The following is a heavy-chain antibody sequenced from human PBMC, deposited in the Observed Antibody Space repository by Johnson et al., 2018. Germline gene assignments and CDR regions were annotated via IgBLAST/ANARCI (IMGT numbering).Heavy chain of an antibody. V-gene: IGHV3-33*06. D-gene: IGHD5-12*01. CDR1: GFTFSSYG. Sequence: QVQLVQSGGGVVQPGRSLRLSCAASGFTFSSYGMHWVRQAPGKGLEWVAVIWYDGSNKYYADSVKGRVTISRDNSKNTLYLQMNSLRAEDTAVYYCAKQTLANYYMDVWGKGTTVTVSS. J-gene: IGHJ6*03. CDR2: IWYDGSNK. CDR3: AKQTLANYYMDV.